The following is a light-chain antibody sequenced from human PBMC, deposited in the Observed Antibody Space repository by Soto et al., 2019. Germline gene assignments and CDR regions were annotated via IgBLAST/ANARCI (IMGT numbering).Light chain of an antibody. CDR1: QSVDSSY. CDR3: QQYGSSVFT. J-gene: IGKJ3*01. Sequence: EIVLTQSPGTLSLSPGERATLSCRASQSVDSSYLAWYQQKPGQAPRLLIYGASSRATGIPDRFSGSGSGTDFTLTISRLEPDDFAVYYCQQYGSSVFTFGPGTKVDIK. CDR2: GAS. V-gene: IGKV3-20*01.